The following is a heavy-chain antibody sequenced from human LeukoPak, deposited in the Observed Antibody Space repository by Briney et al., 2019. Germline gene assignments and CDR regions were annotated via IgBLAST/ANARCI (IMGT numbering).Heavy chain of an antibody. V-gene: IGHV3-48*03. Sequence: GGSLRLSCAASGFTFSSYEMNWVRQAPGKGLEWVSYISSSGSTIYYADSVKGRFTISRDNAKNSLYLQMNSLRAEDTAVYYCARAPPPLLRAYYGVDVWGQGTTVTVSS. CDR1: GFTFSSYE. D-gene: IGHD1-26*01. J-gene: IGHJ6*02. CDR2: ISSSGSTI. CDR3: ARAPPPLLRAYYGVDV.